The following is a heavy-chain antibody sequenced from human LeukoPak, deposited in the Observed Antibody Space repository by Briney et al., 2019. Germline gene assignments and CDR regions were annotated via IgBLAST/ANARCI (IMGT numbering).Heavy chain of an antibody. Sequence: GASVKASCKASGGTFSSYAISWVRRAPGQGLEWMGGIIPIFGTANYAQKFQGRVTITADEATSTAYMELSSLRSEDTAVYYCARVPPPPITMVRGVIPDWFDPWGQGTLVTVSS. J-gene: IGHJ5*02. CDR3: ARVPPPPITMVRGVIPDWFDP. D-gene: IGHD3-10*01. V-gene: IGHV1-69*13. CDR2: IIPIFGTA. CDR1: GGTFSSYA.